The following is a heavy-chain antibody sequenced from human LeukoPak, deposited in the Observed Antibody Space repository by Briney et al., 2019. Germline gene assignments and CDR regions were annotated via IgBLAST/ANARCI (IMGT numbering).Heavy chain of an antibody. CDR3: AKDLDRSSSPRRVDY. CDR1: VFIFSSYS. D-gene: IGHD2-2*01. V-gene: IGHV3-23*01. Sequence: PGGSLRLSCAASVFIFSSYSMSWVRQAPWEGLEWVSAISGSGGTTFYADCVKGRFTISRDNSKNTLYLQMNSLSAEDTAVYYCAKDLDRSSSPRRVDYWGQGTLVTVSS. CDR2: ISGSGGTT. J-gene: IGHJ4*02.